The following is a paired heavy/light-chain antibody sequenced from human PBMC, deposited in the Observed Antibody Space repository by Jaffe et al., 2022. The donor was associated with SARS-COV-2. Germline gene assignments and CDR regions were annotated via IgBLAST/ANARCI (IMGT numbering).Light chain of an antibody. CDR2: EVS. CDR1: SSDIGGHIY. V-gene: IGLV2-8*01. CDR3: SSNAGRTTL. J-gene: IGLJ3*02. Sequence: QSALTQPPSASGSPGQSVTISCTGTSSDIGGHIYVSWYQQHPGKAPKLIIYEVSQRPSGVPVRFSGSRSGSTASLTVSGLQSDDEADYYCSSNAGRTTLFGGGTKLTV.
Heavy chain of an antibody. V-gene: IGHV4-4*02. CDR3: ARSRTNAADF. D-gene: IGHD2-8*01. J-gene: IGHJ4*02. CDR1: GDSISTIYW. CDR2: TYHNGFA. Sequence: QVQLQESGPGLVKPSGTLSLSCAVSGDSISTIYWWTWVRQSPGKGLEWIGETYHNGFANYNPSLKGRVTISVDKSKNQFSLELTAVTAADTAVYFCARSRTNAADFWGQGTLVTVSS.